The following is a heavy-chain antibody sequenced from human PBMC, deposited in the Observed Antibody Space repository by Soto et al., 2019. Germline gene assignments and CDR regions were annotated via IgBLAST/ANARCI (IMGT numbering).Heavy chain of an antibody. D-gene: IGHD5-18*01. V-gene: IGHV1-24*01. CDR2: FDPEDGET. CDR1: GYTLTELS. CDR3: AARLHSYGPIYFDY. J-gene: IGHJ4*02. Sequence: GASVKVSCKVSGYTLTELSMHWVRQAPGKGLEWMGGFDPEDGETIYAQKFQGRVTMTEDTSTDTAYMELSSLRSEDTAVYYCAARLHSYGPIYFDYWGQGTLVTVSS.